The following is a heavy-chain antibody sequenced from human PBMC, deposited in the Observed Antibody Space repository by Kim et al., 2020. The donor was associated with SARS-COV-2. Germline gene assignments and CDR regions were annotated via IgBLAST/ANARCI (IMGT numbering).Heavy chain of an antibody. CDR3: ARLIPEVDTAMVMGSEEYNWFDP. J-gene: IGHJ5*02. CDR1: GYSFTSYW. V-gene: IGHV5-51*01. Sequence: GESLKISCKGSGYSFTSYWIGWVRQMPGKGLEWMGIIYPGDSDTRYSPSFQGQVTISADKSISTAYLQWSSLKASDTAMYYCARLIPEVDTAMVMGSEEYNWFDPWGQGTLVTVSS. CDR2: IYPGDSDT. D-gene: IGHD5-18*01.